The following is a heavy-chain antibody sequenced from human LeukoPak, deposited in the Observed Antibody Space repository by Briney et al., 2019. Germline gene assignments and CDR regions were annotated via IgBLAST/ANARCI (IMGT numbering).Heavy chain of an antibody. CDR3: ARAQLQLSLTQHYFDY. CDR1: GYTFINYY. Sequence: ASVKVSCKASGYTFINYYIHWVRQAPGQGLEWMALINPSGGSTSYAQKFRGRVTMTRDTSTSTVYMELSSLRSEDTAVFYCARAQLQLSLTQHYFDYWGQGTLVTVSS. D-gene: IGHD1-1*01. CDR2: INPSGGST. J-gene: IGHJ4*02. V-gene: IGHV1-46*01.